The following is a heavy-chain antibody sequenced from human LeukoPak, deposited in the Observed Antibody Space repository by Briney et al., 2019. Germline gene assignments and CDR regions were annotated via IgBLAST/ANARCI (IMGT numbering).Heavy chain of an antibody. Sequence: PSVTLSLTCAVSGDSITNRNWWNWVRQPPGKGLEWIGEISHSGSTNYNPSLKSRVTIDKSKNEFSLNLSSVTAADTAVYYCARDSPAYCSGGNCYNWYFDLWGRGTLVSVSS. V-gene: IGHV4-4*02. CDR3: ARDSPAYCSGGNCYNWYFDL. CDR1: GDSITNRNW. CDR2: ISHSGST. J-gene: IGHJ2*01. D-gene: IGHD2-15*01.